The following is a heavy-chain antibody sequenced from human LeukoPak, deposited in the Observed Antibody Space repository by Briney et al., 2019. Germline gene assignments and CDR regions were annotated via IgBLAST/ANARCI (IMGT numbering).Heavy chain of an antibody. V-gene: IGHV4-4*09. D-gene: IGHD1-7*01. J-gene: IGHJ5*02. CDR1: GGSISGHY. CDR3: ARQAQDGTNNYFDP. CDR2: IYTSGST. Sequence: SETLSLTSTVSGGSISGHYWSWIRQSPGRGLEWIGNIYTSGSTNYNPSLNSRVTISIDTSKNQFSLKVSYMTAADTAVYYCARQAQDGTNNYFDPWGQGTLVTVSS.